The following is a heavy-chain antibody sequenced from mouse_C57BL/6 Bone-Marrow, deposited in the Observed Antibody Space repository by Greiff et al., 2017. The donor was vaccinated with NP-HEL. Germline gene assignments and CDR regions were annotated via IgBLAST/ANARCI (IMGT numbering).Heavy chain of an antibody. CDR3: ARQRTFYAMDY. Sequence: EVQVVESGGDLVTPGGSLKLSCAASGFTFSSYGMSWVRQTPDQRLEWVATIRSGGSYTYYPDSVKGRFTISRDNAKNTLYLQMSSLRSEDTAMYYCARQRTFYAMDYWGKGTSVTVSS. CDR1: GFTFSSYG. CDR2: IRSGGSYT. V-gene: IGHV5-6*01. J-gene: IGHJ4*01.